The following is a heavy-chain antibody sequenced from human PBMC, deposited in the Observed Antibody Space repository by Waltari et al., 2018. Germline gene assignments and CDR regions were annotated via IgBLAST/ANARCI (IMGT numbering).Heavy chain of an antibody. V-gene: IGHV3-30*18. CDR1: CLECSRSG. CDR3: AKDSEANYFDY. CDR2: ISFDASKE. J-gene: IGHJ4*02. Sequence: VQLVQSGGGVVQPGGSVTLSCVAFCLECSRSGMHWVRQAPGKGLEWVALISFDASKENFAESVKGRFTISRDDSKNLVSLQMTGLTIEDTAVYYCAKDSEANYFDYWGQGTLVTVSS.